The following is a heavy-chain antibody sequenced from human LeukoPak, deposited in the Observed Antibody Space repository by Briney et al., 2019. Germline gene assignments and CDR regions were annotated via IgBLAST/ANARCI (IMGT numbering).Heavy chain of an antibody. CDR3: ARDGRQYASSWYFDL. J-gene: IGHJ4*02. CDR1: GGSIGRNY. CDR2: IYTSGST. V-gene: IGHV4-4*07. Sequence: TSETLSLSCTVSGGSIGRNYWSWIRQPAGKGLEWIGRIYTSGSTNYSPSLKSRVTSSVDTSRNKFSLRLSSVTAADTAVYYCARDGRQYASSWYFDLWGQGTLVIVSS. D-gene: IGHD6-13*01.